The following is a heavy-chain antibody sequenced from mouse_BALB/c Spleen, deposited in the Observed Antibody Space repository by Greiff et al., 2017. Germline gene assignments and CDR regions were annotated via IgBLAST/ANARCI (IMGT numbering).Heavy chain of an antibody. D-gene: IGHD2-10*01. Sequence: VQLQQSGAELMKPGASVKISCTATGYTFSSYWIEWVKQRPGHGLEWIGEILPGSGSTNYNEKFKGKATFTADTSSNTAYMQLSSLTSEDSAVYYCARTYYGNYGGAMDYWGQGTSVTVSS. CDR3: ARTYYGNYGGAMDY. V-gene: IGHV1-9*01. CDR1: GYTFSSYW. J-gene: IGHJ4*01. CDR2: ILPGSGST.